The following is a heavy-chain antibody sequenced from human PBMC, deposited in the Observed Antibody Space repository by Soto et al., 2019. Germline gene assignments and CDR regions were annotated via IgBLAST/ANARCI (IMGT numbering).Heavy chain of an antibody. D-gene: IGHD3-22*01. CDR3: AKVQRSMIVVALDAFDV. V-gene: IGHV3-23*01. Sequence: EVQLLESGGGLVQPGGSLRLSCAASGFTFSSYAMKWVRQAPGKGLEWVSGISGNGGRTYYADSGKGRFTISRDNSKNMVYLQMNSLRAEDTAKYYCAKVQRSMIVVALDAFDVWGQGAMVTVSS. CDR2: ISGNGGRT. J-gene: IGHJ3*01. CDR1: GFTFSSYA.